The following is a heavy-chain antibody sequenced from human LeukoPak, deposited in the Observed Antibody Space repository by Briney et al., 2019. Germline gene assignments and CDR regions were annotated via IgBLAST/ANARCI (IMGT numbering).Heavy chain of an antibody. CDR3: ARDNQYYSDSSDDGGTNFDY. CDR1: GGSISSGSYY. CDR2: IYYSGST. V-gene: IGHV4-39*07. Sequence: KASETLSLTCTVSGGSISSGSYYWSWIRQPAGKGLEWIGSIYYSGSTYYNPSLKSRVTISGDTSKNRFSLKLSSVTAADTAMYYCARDNQYYSDSSDDGGTNFDYWGQGTLVTVSS. D-gene: IGHD3-22*01. J-gene: IGHJ4*02.